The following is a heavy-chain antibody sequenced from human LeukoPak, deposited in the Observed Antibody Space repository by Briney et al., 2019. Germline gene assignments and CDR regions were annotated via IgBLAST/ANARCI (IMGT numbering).Heavy chain of an antibody. Sequence: GGSLRLSCAASEFTFSSYWMSWVRQAPGKGLEWVANIKQDGSVKYYVDSVKGRFTISRDNAKNSLYLQMNSLRAEDTAVYYCAELGITMIGGVWGKGTTVTISS. J-gene: IGHJ6*04. D-gene: IGHD3-10*02. CDR3: AELGITMIGGV. CDR1: EFTFSSYW. V-gene: IGHV3-7*01. CDR2: IKQDGSVK.